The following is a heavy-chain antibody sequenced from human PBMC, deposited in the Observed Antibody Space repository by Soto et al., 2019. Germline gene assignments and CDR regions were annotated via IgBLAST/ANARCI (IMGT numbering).Heavy chain of an antibody. J-gene: IGHJ4*01. CDR3: TKARCSGDTCYVPDY. CDR2: IRGSGGSP. V-gene: IGHV3-23*01. CDR1: GFTFSSYT. Sequence: EVQVLESGGGLVQPGGSLRLSCAASGFTFSSYTMAWVRQAPGKGLEWVSSIRGSGGSPYYADSVQGRFTISRDNYKNTVSLQMNSLRAEDTATYYCTKARCSGDTCYVPDYWGHGTLVIVSS. D-gene: IGHD2-15*01.